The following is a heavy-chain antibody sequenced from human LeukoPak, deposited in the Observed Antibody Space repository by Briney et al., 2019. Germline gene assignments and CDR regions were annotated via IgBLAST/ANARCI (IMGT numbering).Heavy chain of an antibody. CDR1: GGSISSYY. D-gene: IGHD6-19*01. CDR3: ARLGAGYSSGWYPGEYYYYYGMDV. J-gene: IGHJ6*02. V-gene: IGHV4-59*12. Sequence: KPSETLSLTCTVSGGSISSYYWSWIRQPPGKGLEWIGYIYYSGSTNYNPSLKSRVTISVDTSKNQFSLKLSSVTAADTAVYYCARLGAGYSSGWYPGEYYYYYGMDVWGQGTTVTVSS. CDR2: IYYSGST.